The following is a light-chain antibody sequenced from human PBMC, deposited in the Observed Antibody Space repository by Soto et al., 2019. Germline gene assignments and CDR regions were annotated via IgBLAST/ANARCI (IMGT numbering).Light chain of an antibody. CDR3: QQYSNWPPT. CDR2: GAS. V-gene: IGKV3-15*01. CDR1: QSVAGD. J-gene: IGKJ1*01. Sequence: MTQSPATLSVSPGERATLSCRASQSVAGDLAWYQQKPGQAPRLLISGASTRATGTPARFSGSGSGTDFTLTISSLQSEDFAVYYCQQYSNWPPTFGQGTKVDIK.